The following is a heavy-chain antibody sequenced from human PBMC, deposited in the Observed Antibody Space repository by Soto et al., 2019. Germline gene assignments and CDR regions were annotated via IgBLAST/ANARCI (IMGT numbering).Heavy chain of an antibody. CDR1: GFSLSTRGVG. Sequence: QITLKESGPTLVKPTQTLTLTCTSSGFSLSTRGVGVGRIRQPPGKALEWLALLYWDDDKGYSPSLKSRLTITKDTSKNQVVLTVTNLATVDTATYYCAHRTSGYSYDIDYWGKGTLVTVS. CDR3: AHRTSGYSYDIDY. D-gene: IGHD5-18*01. CDR2: LYWDDDK. V-gene: IGHV2-5*02. J-gene: IGHJ4*02.